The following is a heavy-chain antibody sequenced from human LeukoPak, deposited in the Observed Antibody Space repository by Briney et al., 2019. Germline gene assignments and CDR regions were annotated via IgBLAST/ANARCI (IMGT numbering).Heavy chain of an antibody. Sequence: ASVKVSCKASGGTFSSYAISWVRQAPGQGLEWMGGIIPIFGTANYAQKFQGRVTITADESTSTAYMELSSLRSEDTAVYYCARGHSGYDFQPTGSWGQGTLVTVSS. CDR1: GGTFSSYA. J-gene: IGHJ5*02. CDR3: ARGHSGYDFQPTGS. D-gene: IGHD5-12*01. CDR2: IIPIFGTA. V-gene: IGHV1-69*13.